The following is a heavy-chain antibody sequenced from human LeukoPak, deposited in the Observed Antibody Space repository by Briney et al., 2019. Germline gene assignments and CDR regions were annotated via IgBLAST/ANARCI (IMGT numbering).Heavy chain of an antibody. V-gene: IGHV3-23*01. J-gene: IGHJ4*02. CDR1: GFFFNTNA. CDR3: ATYRQVLLPFES. Sequence: GGSLRLSCAASGFFFNTNAMSWVRQAPGMGLEWVAAIGNSDETYYADAVKGRFTISRDTSKNTLFLQMNNLRAEDTAIYYCATYRQVLLPFESWGQGTLVTVSS. CDR2: IGNSDET. D-gene: IGHD2-8*02.